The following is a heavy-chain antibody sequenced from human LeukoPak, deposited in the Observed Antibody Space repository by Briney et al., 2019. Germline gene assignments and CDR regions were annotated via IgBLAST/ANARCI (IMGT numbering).Heavy chain of an antibody. CDR3: ARGDSTGGRKPFDI. CDR1: GFTFSSYD. Sequence: PGGSLRLSCAASGFTFSSYDMHWVRQAPGKGLEWVAVIWYDGSNKYYADSVKGRFTISRDNSKNTLYLQMNSLRGEDTAVYYCARGDSTGGRKPFDIWGQGTMVTVSS. D-gene: IGHD2-15*01. CDR2: IWYDGSNK. V-gene: IGHV3-33*01. J-gene: IGHJ3*02.